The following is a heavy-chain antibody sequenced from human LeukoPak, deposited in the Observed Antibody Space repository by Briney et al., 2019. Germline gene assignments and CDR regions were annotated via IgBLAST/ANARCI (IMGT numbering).Heavy chain of an antibody. V-gene: IGHV3-23*01. Sequence: GGSLRLSCEASGYTFSSFAMSWVRQAPGKGLEWVSTVSGSGGNTYYADSVKGRFTISRDSSKNTLYLQMNSLRAEDTAVYYCAKRPGGFFDYWGQGTLVTVSS. CDR2: VSGSGGNT. CDR3: AKRPGGFFDY. D-gene: IGHD1-26*01. J-gene: IGHJ4*02. CDR1: GYTFSSFA.